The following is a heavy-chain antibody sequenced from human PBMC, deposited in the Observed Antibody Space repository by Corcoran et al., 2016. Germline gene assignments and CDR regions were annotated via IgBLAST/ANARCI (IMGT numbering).Heavy chain of an antibody. J-gene: IGHJ5*02. Sequence: QVQLVQSGAEVKKPGSSVKVSCKASGGTFSSYAISWVRQAPGQGLEWMGGIIPIFGTANYAQKFQGRVTITADKSTSTAYMGLSSLRSEDTAVYVWARAASRSYYYGSGAGPNWFDPWGQGTLVTVSS. D-gene: IGHD3-10*01. CDR3: ARAASRSYYYGSGAGPNWFDP. V-gene: IGHV1-69*06. CDR2: IIPIFGTA. CDR1: GGTFSSYA.